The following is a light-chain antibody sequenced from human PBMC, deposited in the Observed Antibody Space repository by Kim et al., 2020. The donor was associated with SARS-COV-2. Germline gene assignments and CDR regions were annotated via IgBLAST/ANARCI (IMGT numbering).Light chain of an antibody. CDR3: QVWDDGTDHLV. V-gene: IGLV3-21*04. CDR2: YDS. CDR1: NIGSKS. J-gene: IGLJ2*01. Sequence: APGRTARITCGGINIGSKSVHWYQQRPGQAPVPVIHYDSDRPSGIPERFSGSNSRNTATLTINRVEAGDEADYYCQVWDDGTDHLVFGGGTQLTVL.